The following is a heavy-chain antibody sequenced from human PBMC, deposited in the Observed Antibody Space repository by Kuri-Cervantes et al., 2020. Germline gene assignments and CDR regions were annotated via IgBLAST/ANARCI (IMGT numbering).Heavy chain of an antibody. Sequence: GESLKISCAASGFAFSSSAMTWVRQAPQKGLEWVSSISGSGGDTYYADSVKGRFTISRDNSKDTLYLQVNSLRAEDTAVYYCARDSSLGYDFWSGYYTATDYWGQGTLVTVSS. D-gene: IGHD3-3*01. CDR3: ARDSSLGYDFWSGYYTATDY. J-gene: IGHJ4*02. V-gene: IGHV3-23*01. CDR2: ISGSGGDT. CDR1: GFAFSSSA.